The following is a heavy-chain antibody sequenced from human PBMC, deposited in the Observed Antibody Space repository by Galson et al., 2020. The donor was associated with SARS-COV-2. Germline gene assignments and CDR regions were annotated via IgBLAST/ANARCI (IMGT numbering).Heavy chain of an antibody. CDR3: ARDPAFTSRLDY. Sequence: VRSLSPSCVAAAFSSSSNAMPWDSPPPGQGLEYDSATSSNGGSTYYANSVKGRFTISRDNSKNTLYLQMGSLRAEDMAVYYCARDPAFTSRLDYWGQGTLVTVSS. CDR2: TSSNGGST. CDR1: AFSSSSNA. V-gene: IGHV3-64*01. J-gene: IGHJ4*02.